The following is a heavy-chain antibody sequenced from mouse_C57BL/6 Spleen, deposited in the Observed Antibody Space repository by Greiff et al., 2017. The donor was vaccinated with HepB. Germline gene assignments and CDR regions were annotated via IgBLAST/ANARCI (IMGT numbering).Heavy chain of an antibody. CDR1: GFTFSDYY. Sequence: DVKLVESEGGLVQPGSSMKLSCTASGFTFSDYYMAWVRQVPEKGLEWVANINYDGSSTYYLDSLKSRFIISRDNAKNILYLQMSSLKSEDTATYYCARALLLRSSYAMDYWGQGTSVTVSS. D-gene: IGHD1-1*01. V-gene: IGHV5-16*01. CDR3: ARALLLRSSYAMDY. J-gene: IGHJ4*01. CDR2: INYDGSST.